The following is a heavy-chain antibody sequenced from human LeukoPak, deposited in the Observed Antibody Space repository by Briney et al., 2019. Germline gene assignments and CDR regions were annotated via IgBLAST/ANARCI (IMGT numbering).Heavy chain of an antibody. CDR3: ARGHPHYDFWSGYPPSWYFDL. CDR2: INHSGST. J-gene: IGHJ2*01. CDR1: GGSFSGYY. D-gene: IGHD3-3*01. V-gene: IGHV4-34*04. Sequence: PSETLSLTCAVYGGSFSGYYWSWIRQPPGKGLEWIGEINHSGSTNNNPSRKSRDSISVDTSKNQFSLKLRSVTAADTAVYYCARGHPHYDFWSGYPPSWYFDLWGRGTLVTVSS.